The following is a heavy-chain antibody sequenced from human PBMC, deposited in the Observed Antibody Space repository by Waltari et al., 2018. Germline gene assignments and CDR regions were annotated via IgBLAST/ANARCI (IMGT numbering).Heavy chain of an antibody. D-gene: IGHD5-12*01. Sequence: QVQLVQSGAEVMKPGSSVKVSCKASEATFSSYPIRWVRQDPGQGLGWMGRNTPILSITTYARKLQGRVTTTANKSTGTGYMELSSLRSEHTAVYYCARDWEMATIDAVDIWGQGTMVTFSS. V-gene: IGHV1-69*04. J-gene: IGHJ3*02. CDR1: EATFSSYP. CDR3: ARDWEMATIDAVDI. CDR2: NTPILSIT.